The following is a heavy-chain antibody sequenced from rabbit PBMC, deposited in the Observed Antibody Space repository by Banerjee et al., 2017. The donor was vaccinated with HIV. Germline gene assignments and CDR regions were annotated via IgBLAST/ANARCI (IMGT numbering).Heavy chain of an antibody. CDR2: IYDGDGST. Sequence: QQQLEESGGGLVKPGGTLTLTCKASGIDFSSYYYMCWVRQAPGKGLELIACIYDGDGSTFYASWVNGRFTISKTSSTTVTLQMTSLTAADTATYFCARRYGSNNGYYLWGQGTLVTVS. CDR3: ARRYGSNNGYYL. D-gene: IGHD1-1*01. V-gene: IGHV1S43*01. J-gene: IGHJ4*01. CDR1: GIDFSSYYY.